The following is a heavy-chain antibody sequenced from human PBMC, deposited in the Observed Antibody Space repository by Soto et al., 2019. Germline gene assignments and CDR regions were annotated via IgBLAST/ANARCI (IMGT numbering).Heavy chain of an antibody. CDR3: ARDLALAGNY. V-gene: IGHV3-21*01. D-gene: IGHD6-19*01. J-gene: IGHJ4*02. CDR2: ISSTSSYT. Sequence: PGGSLRLSCAASGFTFSSYAMNWVRQTQEKGLEWVSSISSTSSYTHYPDSVTGRFTISRDNANNSLFLQMNSLRAEDTATYYCARDLALAGNYWRQRVLVTVSS. CDR1: GFTFSSYA.